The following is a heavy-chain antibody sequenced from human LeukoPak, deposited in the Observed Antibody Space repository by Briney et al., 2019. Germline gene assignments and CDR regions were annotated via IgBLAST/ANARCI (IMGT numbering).Heavy chain of an antibody. V-gene: IGHV3-9*01. CDR1: GFTFDDYA. CDR2: ISWNSGSI. Sequence: GGSLSLSCAASGFTFDDYAMHWVRQAPGKGLEWVSGISWNSGSIGYADSVKGRFTISRDNAKNSLYLQMNSLRAEDTALYYCAKADYGDYYFDYWGQGTLVTVSS. J-gene: IGHJ4*02. CDR3: AKADYGDYYFDY. D-gene: IGHD4-17*01.